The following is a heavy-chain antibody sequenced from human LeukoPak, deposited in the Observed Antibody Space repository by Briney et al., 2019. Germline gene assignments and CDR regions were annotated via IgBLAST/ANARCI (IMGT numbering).Heavy chain of an antibody. J-gene: IGHJ4*02. V-gene: IGHV4-59*01. CDR3: ARVSDYVWGSYRYFDY. CDR2: IYYSGST. CDR1: GGSIGSYY. D-gene: IGHD3-16*02. Sequence: SETLSLTCTVSGGSIGSYYWSRIRQPPGKGLEWIGYIYYSGSTNYNPSLKSRVTISVDTSKNQFSLKLSSVTAADTAVYYCARVSDYVWGSYRYFDYWGQGTLVTVSS.